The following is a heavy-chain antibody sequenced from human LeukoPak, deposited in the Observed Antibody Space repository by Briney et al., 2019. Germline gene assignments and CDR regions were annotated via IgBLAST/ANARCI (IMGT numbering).Heavy chain of an antibody. CDR1: GGSISSYY. Sequence: SETLSLTCTVSGGSISSYYWSWIRQPPGKGLEWIGYIYYSGSTNYNPSLKSRVTISVDTSKNQFSLKLSSVTAADTAVYYCARSSTYYCDSSGYSNWGQGTLVTVSS. D-gene: IGHD3-22*01. CDR2: IYYSGST. CDR3: ARSSTYYCDSSGYSN. V-gene: IGHV4-59*01. J-gene: IGHJ4*02.